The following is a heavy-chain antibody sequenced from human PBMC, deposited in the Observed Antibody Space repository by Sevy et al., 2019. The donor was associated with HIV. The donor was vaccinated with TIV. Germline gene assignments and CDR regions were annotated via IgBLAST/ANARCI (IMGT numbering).Heavy chain of an antibody. D-gene: IGHD2-2*01. J-gene: IGHJ6*02. CDR3: ARIPAISPPNYGMDL. CDR1: GFSFSSFY. Sequence: GGSLRLSCAASGFSFSSFYMTWIRQAPGKGLQWVAYTSSSGQITDYADSVKGRFVVSRDNANNSLFLHMKNLRADDTGVFFCARIPAISPPNYGMDLWGQGTTVTVSS. V-gene: IGHV3-11*01. CDR2: TSSSGQIT.